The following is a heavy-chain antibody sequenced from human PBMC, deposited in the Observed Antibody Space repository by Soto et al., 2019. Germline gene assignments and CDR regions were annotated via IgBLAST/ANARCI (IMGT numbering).Heavy chain of an antibody. CDR1: VFTFSSYA. CDR2: ISYDGSNK. CDR3: ARAIWSSGWYRDDYYGMDV. V-gene: IGHV3-30-3*01. Sequence: GGSLRLSCAVSVFTFSSYAMHWVRQAPGKGLEWVAVISYDGSNKYYADSVKGRFTISRDNSKNTLYLQMNSLRAEDTAVYYSARAIWSSGWYRDDYYGMDVWGQGTTVTVSS. J-gene: IGHJ6*02. D-gene: IGHD6-19*01.